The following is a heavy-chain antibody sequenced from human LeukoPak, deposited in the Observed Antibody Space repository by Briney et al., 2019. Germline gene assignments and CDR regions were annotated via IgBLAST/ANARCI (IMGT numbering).Heavy chain of an antibody. CDR1: GYSFTSYW. CDR2: IYPGDSDT. Sequence: GESLKISCKGPGYSFTSYWIGWVRQMPGKGLEWMGIIYPGDSDTRYSPSFQGQVTISADKSISTAYLQWSSLKASDTAMYYCARQAYYDSSGYSTIEDYWGQGTLVTVSS. CDR3: ARQAYYDSSGYSTIEDY. D-gene: IGHD3-22*01. J-gene: IGHJ4*02. V-gene: IGHV5-51*01.